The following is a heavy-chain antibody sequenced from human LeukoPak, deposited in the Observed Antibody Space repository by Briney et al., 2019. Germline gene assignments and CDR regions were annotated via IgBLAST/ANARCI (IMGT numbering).Heavy chain of an antibody. CDR3: ARGYYYDSSGSPGGDY. D-gene: IGHD3-22*01. CDR2: IGGSGTRT. V-gene: IGHV3-23*01. Sequence: GGSLRLSCSASGFTFTTYGMNWVRQAPGKGLEWVSGIGGSGTRTYYADSVKGRFTISRDNAKNSLYLQMNSLRAEDTAVYYCARGYYYDSSGSPGGDYWGQGTLVTVSS. J-gene: IGHJ4*02. CDR1: GFTFTTYG.